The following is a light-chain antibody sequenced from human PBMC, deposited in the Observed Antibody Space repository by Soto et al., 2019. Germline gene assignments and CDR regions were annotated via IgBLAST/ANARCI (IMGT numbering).Light chain of an antibody. Sequence: QSVLTQPPSASGSPGQSVTISCTGASSDVGAYIFVSWYQQHPGKAPKLMVYDVNRRPPGVPDRSFGSKSGNTASLTVSGLQAEDEADYYCVSFAGGTYVFGTGTKSPS. V-gene: IGLV2-8*01. CDR1: SSDVGAYIF. CDR2: DVN. CDR3: VSFAGGTYV. J-gene: IGLJ1*01.